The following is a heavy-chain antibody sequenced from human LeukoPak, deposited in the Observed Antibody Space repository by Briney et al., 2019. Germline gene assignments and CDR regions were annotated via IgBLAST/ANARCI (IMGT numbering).Heavy chain of an antibody. J-gene: IGHJ4*02. CDR3: ARSPSGYSSSRYYFDY. D-gene: IGHD6-13*01. V-gene: IGHV1-69*13. Sequence: SVKVSCKASGGTFSSYAISWVRQAPGQGLEWMGGIIPIFGTANYAQKFQGRVTITADESTSTAYMELSSLRSEDTAVYYCARSPSGYSSSRYYFDYWGQGTLVTVSS. CDR1: GGTFSSYA. CDR2: IIPIFGTA.